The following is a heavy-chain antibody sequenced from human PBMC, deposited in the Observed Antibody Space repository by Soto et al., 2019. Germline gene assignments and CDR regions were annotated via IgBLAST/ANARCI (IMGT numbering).Heavy chain of an antibody. CDR3: SKGRLSFDF. CDR1: GFIFSNYA. V-gene: IGHV3-23*01. CDR2: VSANADGT. J-gene: IGHJ4*02. Sequence: GGSLRLSCAASGFIFSNYAMNWVRQAPGRGLEWVSFVSANADGTFYADSVKGRFSISRDNSKNTLYLQMNNLRAEDTAIYYCSKGRLSFDFWGQGTLVTVSS.